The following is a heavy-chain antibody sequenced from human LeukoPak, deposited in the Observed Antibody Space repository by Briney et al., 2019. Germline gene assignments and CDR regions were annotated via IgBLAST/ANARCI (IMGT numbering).Heavy chain of an antibody. CDR3: ATTADQLTPLGY. J-gene: IGHJ4*02. CDR2: ISYSGTT. V-gene: IGHV4-59*04. CDR1: GGSIRSYY. D-gene: IGHD2-2*01. Sequence: SETLSLTCTVSGGSIRSYYWNWIRQPPGKGLEWIGTISYSGTTFYNPSLRSRVTISVETSKNQFSLNLGSVTAADTAVYYCATTADQLTPLGYWGQGTLVTVSS.